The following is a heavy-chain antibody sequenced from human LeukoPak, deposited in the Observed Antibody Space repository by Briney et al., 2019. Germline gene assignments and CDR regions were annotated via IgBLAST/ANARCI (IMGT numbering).Heavy chain of an antibody. J-gene: IGHJ4*02. V-gene: IGHV3-21*01. CDR3: ARDDGRGYSGYDFDY. D-gene: IGHD5-12*01. Sequence: GGSLRLSCAASGFTFSSYSMNWVRQAPGKGLEWASSISSSSSYIYYADSVEGRFTISRDNAKNSLYLQMNSLRAEDTAVYYCARDDGRGYSGYDFDYWGQGTLVTVSS. CDR1: GFTFSSYS. CDR2: ISSSSSYI.